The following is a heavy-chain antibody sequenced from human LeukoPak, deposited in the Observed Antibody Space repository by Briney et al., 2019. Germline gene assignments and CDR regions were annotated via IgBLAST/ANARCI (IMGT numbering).Heavy chain of an antibody. V-gene: IGHV3-7*01. CDR2: LDPSGSQK. D-gene: IGHD1-1*01. CDR3: AIWTSGNY. Sequence: GSLRLSCEVSGFTFSNYGINWVRQAPGKGLEWVANLDPSGSQKRYVDSVKGRFIISKDNPGASLYLDMYSLRAEDTAIYYCAIWTSGNYWGQGTLVTVSS. J-gene: IGHJ4*02. CDR1: GFTFSNYG.